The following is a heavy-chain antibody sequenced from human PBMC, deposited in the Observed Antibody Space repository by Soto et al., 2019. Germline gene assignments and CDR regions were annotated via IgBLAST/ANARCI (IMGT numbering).Heavy chain of an antibody. V-gene: IGHV4-39*01. Sequence: SETLSLTCTVSGGSISSSSYYWGWIRQPPGKGLEWIGSIYYSGSTYYNPSLKSRVTISVDTSKNQFSLKLSSVTAADTAVYYCARHTDYGDDYSDYWGQGTLVTVSS. D-gene: IGHD4-17*01. CDR3: ARHTDYGDDYSDY. J-gene: IGHJ4*02. CDR1: GGSISSSSYY. CDR2: IYYSGST.